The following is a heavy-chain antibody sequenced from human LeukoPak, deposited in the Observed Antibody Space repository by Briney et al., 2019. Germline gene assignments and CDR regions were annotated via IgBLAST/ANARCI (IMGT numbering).Heavy chain of an antibody. CDR1: GGSISSYY. D-gene: IGHD1-1*01. V-gene: IGHV4-59*01. CDR2: IRYTGST. Sequence: SETLSLTCTVSGGSISSYYWSWIRQPPGKGLEWIGHIRYTGSTNYNPSLKSRVTISVDTSKSQFSLKPSSVTAADTAVYYCARAVTVTTNRFDPWGQGTLVTVSS. J-gene: IGHJ5*02. CDR3: ARAVTVTTNRFDP.